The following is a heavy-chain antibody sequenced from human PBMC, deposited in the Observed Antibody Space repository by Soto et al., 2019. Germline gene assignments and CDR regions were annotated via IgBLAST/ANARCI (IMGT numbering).Heavy chain of an antibody. D-gene: IGHD3-10*01. V-gene: IGHV1-8*01. CDR3: ARGHTYYYGSGIPLYYFDD. CDR2: MNPNSGNT. Sequence: ASVKVSCKASGYTFTSYDINWVRQATGQGLEWMGWMNPNSGNTGYAQKFQGRVTMTRNTSISTAYMELSSLRSEDTAVYYCARGHTYYYGSGIPLYYFDDWGQGTLVTVAS. J-gene: IGHJ4*02. CDR1: GYTFTSYD.